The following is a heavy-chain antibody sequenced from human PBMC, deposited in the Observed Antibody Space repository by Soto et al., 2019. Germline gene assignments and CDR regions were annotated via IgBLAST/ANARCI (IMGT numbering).Heavy chain of an antibody. CDR2: IWDYGSYK. V-gene: IGHV3-33*01. J-gene: IGHJ5*01. Sequence: SLRVSCAASGFTFRSYGMHWVRQAPCKGLEWVAVIWDYGSYKKYADSVKCRFTVSIDNSKNTLFLQMSSLRAEDTAVYYCARDPQINRDTGVYVGSWGPGTLITFS. CDR3: ARDPQINRDTGVYVGS. CDR1: GFTFRSYG. D-gene: IGHD2-8*02.